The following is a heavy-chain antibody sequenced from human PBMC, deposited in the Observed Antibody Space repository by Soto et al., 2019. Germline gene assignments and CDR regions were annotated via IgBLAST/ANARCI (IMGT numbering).Heavy chain of an antibody. Sequence: ASVMVSCKASGYTFTSYGISWVRQAPGQGLEWMGWISAYNGNTNYAQKLQGRVTMTTDTSTSTAYMELRSLRSDDTAVYYCARVPLLIQLWFYFDYWGQGTLVTVSS. J-gene: IGHJ4*02. CDR3: ARVPLLIQLWFYFDY. CDR2: ISAYNGNT. D-gene: IGHD5-18*01. V-gene: IGHV1-18*01. CDR1: GYTFTSYG.